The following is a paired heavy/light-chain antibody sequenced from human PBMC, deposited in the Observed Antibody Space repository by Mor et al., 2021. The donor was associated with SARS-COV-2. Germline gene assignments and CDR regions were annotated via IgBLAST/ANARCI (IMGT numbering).Light chain of an antibody. V-gene: IGKV3-15*01. CDR1: QSIASN. J-gene: IGKJ1*01. CDR3: QQCNNWPQT. CDR2: GAS. Sequence: EIVMTQSPATLSVSPGERATLSCRASQSIASNLAWYQQKPGQAPRLLIYGASTRATGIPARFSGSGSGTEFTLTISSLQSEDFAVYYCQQCNNWPQTFGQGTKVEIK.
Heavy chain of an antibody. CDR2: ISYDGNYK. CDR1: GFTFNNYA. J-gene: IGHJ4*02. CDR3: ARGYDSRGYSTKMPFDY. Sequence: QVHLVESGGGVVQPGRSLRLSCAASGFTFNNYAMHWVRQAPGKGLEWVAIISYDGNYKYYVDSVKGRFTISRDNSKNTLYLQVNSLRPEDTAVYYCARGYDSRGYSTKMPFDYWGQGALVTVSS. V-gene: IGHV3-30*04. D-gene: IGHD3-22*01.